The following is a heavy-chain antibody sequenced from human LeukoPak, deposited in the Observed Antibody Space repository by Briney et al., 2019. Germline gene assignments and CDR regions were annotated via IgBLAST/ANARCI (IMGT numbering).Heavy chain of an antibody. Sequence: RAPVKVSCKASGGTFSSYAISWVRQAPGQGLEWMGGIIPIFGTANYAQKFQGRVTITADESTSTAYMELSSLRSEDTAVYYCARVGDLNVEMATNFDYWGQGTLVTVSS. J-gene: IGHJ4*02. D-gene: IGHD5-24*01. CDR3: ARVGDLNVEMATNFDY. CDR2: IIPIFGTA. CDR1: GGTFSSYA. V-gene: IGHV1-69*01.